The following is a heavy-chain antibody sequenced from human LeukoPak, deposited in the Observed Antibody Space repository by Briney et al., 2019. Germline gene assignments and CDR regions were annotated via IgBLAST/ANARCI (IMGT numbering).Heavy chain of an antibody. D-gene: IGHD6-13*01. Sequence: PSETLSLTCAVYGGSFSGYYWSWIRQPPRKGLEWIGEINHSGSTNYNPSLKSRVTISVDTSKDQLSLKLSSVTAADTAVYYCARTFSYSSSWYVGYYYYGMDVWGQGTTVTVSS. CDR2: INHSGST. J-gene: IGHJ6*02. V-gene: IGHV4-34*01. CDR1: GGSFSGYY. CDR3: ARTFSYSSSWYVGYYYYGMDV.